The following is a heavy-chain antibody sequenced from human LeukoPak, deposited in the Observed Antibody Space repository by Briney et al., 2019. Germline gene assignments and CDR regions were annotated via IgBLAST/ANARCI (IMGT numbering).Heavy chain of an antibody. CDR3: ALEFSSSSYYFDY. V-gene: IGHV1-2*02. Sequence: SVKVSCKASGYTFTGYYMHWVRQAPGQGLEWMGWINPNSGGTNYAQKFQGRVTMTRDTSISTAYRELSRLRSDDTAVYYCALEFSSSSYYFDYWGQGTLVTVSS. J-gene: IGHJ4*02. CDR1: GYTFTGYY. D-gene: IGHD6-6*01. CDR2: INPNSGGT.